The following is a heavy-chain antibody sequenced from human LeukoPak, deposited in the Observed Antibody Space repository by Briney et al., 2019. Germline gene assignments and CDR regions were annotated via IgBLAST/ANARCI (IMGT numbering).Heavy chain of an antibody. J-gene: IGHJ4*02. V-gene: IGHV1-46*01. Sequence: ASVQVSCKASGYTFTSYYIHWVRQPPGQGLEGMGIINPSADSTNYAQKFQGRVTMTRDMSTSTVYMDLSSLTSEDTAVYYCARGHPSATGYSSGWYFHYWGQGTLVTVSS. CDR3: ARGHPSATGYSSGWYFHY. D-gene: IGHD6-19*01. CDR1: GYTFTSYY. CDR2: INPSADST.